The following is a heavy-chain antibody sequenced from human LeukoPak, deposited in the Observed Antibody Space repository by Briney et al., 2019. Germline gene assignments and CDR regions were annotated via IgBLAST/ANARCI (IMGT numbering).Heavy chain of an antibody. Sequence: GGSLRLSCAASGFTFSDYYMSWNRQAPGKGLEWVSYISSSGSTIYYADSVKGRFTISRDNAKNSLYLQMNSLRAEDTAVYYCARGPLRYFDWLSSGYFDYWGQGTLVTVSS. CDR1: GFTFSDYY. D-gene: IGHD3-9*01. CDR2: ISSSGSTI. J-gene: IGHJ4*02. CDR3: ARGPLRYFDWLSSGYFDY. V-gene: IGHV3-11*01.